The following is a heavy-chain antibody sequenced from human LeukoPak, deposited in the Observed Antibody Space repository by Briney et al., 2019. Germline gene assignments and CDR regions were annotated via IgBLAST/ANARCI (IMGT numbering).Heavy chain of an antibody. CDR1: GFTFSNAW. Sequence: GGSLRLSCAASGFTFSNAWMSWVRQAPGKGLEWLGRIKGKTDGGTTDYVAPVKCRFTISRDDSKNTLYLQMNSLKTEDRAVYYCTTDLEYKTSYFDYWGQGTLVTVSS. CDR3: TTDLEYKTSYFDY. J-gene: IGHJ4*02. CDR2: IKGKTDGGTT. D-gene: IGHD2/OR15-2a*01. V-gene: IGHV3-15*01.